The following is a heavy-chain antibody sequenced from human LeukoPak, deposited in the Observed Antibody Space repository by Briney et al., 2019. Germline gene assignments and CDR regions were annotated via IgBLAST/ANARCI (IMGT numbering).Heavy chain of an antibody. CDR1: GGSISSSSYY. V-gene: IGHV4-30-4*08. J-gene: IGHJ4*02. D-gene: IGHD6-19*01. CDR3: ARDSGSSDWDGDGY. CDR2: IYYGGST. Sequence: SETLSLTCTVSGGSISSSSYYWGWIRQPPGKGLEWIGYIYYGGSTYYNPSLKSRVTISVDTSKNQFSLKLSSVTAADTAVYYCARDSGSSDWDGDGYWGQGTLVTVSS.